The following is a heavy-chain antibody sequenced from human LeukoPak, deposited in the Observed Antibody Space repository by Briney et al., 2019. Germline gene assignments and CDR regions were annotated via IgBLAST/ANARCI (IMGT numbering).Heavy chain of an antibody. Sequence: ASETLSLTCGVSGGSVTSTNWWTWVRQPPGKGLEWIGEVHLDGRSNYNPSLKSRLIMSVDLPEHHISLKLTSVTAADTAVYYCAREGGFYRPLDYSGQGTLVTVSS. CDR3: AREGGFYRPLDY. J-gene: IGHJ4*02. CDR2: VHLDGRS. CDR1: GGSVTSTNW. V-gene: IGHV4-4*02. D-gene: IGHD3-3*01.